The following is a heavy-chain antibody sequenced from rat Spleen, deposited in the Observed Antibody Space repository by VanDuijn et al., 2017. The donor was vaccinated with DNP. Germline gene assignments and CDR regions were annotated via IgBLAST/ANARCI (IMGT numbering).Heavy chain of an antibody. CDR2: ISYSGST. J-gene: IGHJ2*01. CDR1: GYSITSTY. V-gene: IGHV3-1*01. CDR3: ARYGSVALDY. Sequence: VQLQESGPGLVKPSQSLSLTCSVTGYSITSTYWGWIRKFPGNKMEWIGHISYSGSTGYNPSLKSRISITRDTSKNQFFLQLNSVTTEDTATYYCARYGSVALDYWGQGVMVTVSS. D-gene: IGHD3-3*01.